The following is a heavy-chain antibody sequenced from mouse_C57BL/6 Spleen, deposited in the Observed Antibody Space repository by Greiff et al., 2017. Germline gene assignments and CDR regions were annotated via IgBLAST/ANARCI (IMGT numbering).Heavy chain of an antibody. V-gene: IGHV1-18*01. CDR3: ARWPYGYDMVGYAMDY. D-gene: IGHD2-2*01. CDR2: INPNNGGT. Sequence: EVQLQQSGPELVKPGASVKIPCKASGYTFTDYNIDWVKQSHGKSLEWIGDINPNNGGTIYNQKFKGKATLTVDKSSSTAYMELRSLTSEDTAVYYCARWPYGYDMVGYAMDYWGQGTSVTVSS. J-gene: IGHJ4*01. CDR1: GYTFTDYN.